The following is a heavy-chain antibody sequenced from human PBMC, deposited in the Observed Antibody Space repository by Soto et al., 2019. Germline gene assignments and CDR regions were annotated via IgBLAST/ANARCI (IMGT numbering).Heavy chain of an antibody. J-gene: IGHJ4*02. D-gene: IGHD1-26*01. V-gene: IGHV1-18*04. Sequence: QVQLVQSGAEVKKPGASVKVSCKASGYTFTNYGISWVRQAPGQGLEWMGWISTNSGHTDYAQNLRGRVTMTTDTSTTTAYMELRSLRSDDTAVYYCARDPFYSGSNLQVGYFDSWGQGTLVTVSS. CDR2: ISTNSGHT. CDR1: GYTFTNYG. CDR3: ARDPFYSGSNLQVGYFDS.